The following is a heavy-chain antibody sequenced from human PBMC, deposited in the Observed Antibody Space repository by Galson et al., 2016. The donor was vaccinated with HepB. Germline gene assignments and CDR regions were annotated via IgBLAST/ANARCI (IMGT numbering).Heavy chain of an antibody. J-gene: IGHJ4*02. CDR1: GGSISAFY. CDR3: AGGSRLGELFH. V-gene: IGHV4-59*01. D-gene: IGHD3-16*01. Sequence: ETLSLTCTVSGGSISAFYWSWIRQPPGKGLEWLGYLYFGRSTNYNPSLKSRVIISADTSKNQFSLKLNSVTAADSAVYYCAGGSRLGELFHWGQGTLVTVSS. CDR2: LYFGRST.